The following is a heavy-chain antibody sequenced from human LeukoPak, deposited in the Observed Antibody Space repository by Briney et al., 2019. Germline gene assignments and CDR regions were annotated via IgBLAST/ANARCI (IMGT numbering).Heavy chain of an antibody. CDR1: GFTFSSYS. J-gene: IGHJ6*02. V-gene: IGHV3-21*01. CDR2: ISSSSSYI. Sequence: GGSLRLSCAASGFTFSSYSMNWVRQAPGKGLEWVSSISSSSSYIYYADSVKGRFTISRDNAKNSLYLQMNSLRAEDTAVYYCARANSGSLHYYGMDVWGQGTTVTVSS. CDR3: ARANSGSLHYYGMDV. D-gene: IGHD1-26*01.